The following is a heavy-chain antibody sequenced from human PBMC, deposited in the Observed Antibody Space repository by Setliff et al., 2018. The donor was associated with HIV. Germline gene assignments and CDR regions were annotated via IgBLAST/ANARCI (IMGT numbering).Heavy chain of an antibody. J-gene: IGHJ6*02. Sequence: PSETLSLTCTVSGGSISSDYWSWIRQPPGKGLKWIGYIYYSGSTNYNPSLKSRVTISVAPSKNQFSLKLRSVTAAGTAVYYCARSRTSSGYYGVTGYGMDVWGQGTTVTVSS. D-gene: IGHD3-22*01. CDR2: IYYSGST. CDR3: ARSRTSSGYYGVTGYGMDV. V-gene: IGHV4-59*08. CDR1: GGSISSDY.